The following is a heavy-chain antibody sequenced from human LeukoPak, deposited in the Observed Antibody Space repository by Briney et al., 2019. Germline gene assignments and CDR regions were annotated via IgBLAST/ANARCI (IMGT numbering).Heavy chain of an antibody. D-gene: IGHD2-8*01. Sequence: ASVKVSCKASGYTFTGYYVHWVRQAPGQGLEWMGWINPNSGGTNYAQKFQGRVTMTRDTSISTAYMELSRLRSDDTAVYYCARDHRDCTNGVCPYYFDYWGQGTLVTVSS. J-gene: IGHJ4*02. CDR1: GYTFTGYY. CDR2: INPNSGGT. CDR3: ARDHRDCTNGVCPYYFDY. V-gene: IGHV1-2*02.